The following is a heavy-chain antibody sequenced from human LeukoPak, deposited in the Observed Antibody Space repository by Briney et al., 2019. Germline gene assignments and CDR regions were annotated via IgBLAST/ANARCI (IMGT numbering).Heavy chain of an antibody. CDR3: ARDLDVVVVAATLYY. V-gene: IGHV1-2*02. CDR1: GYTFTGYY. J-gene: IGHJ4*02. Sequence: ASVKVSCKASGYTFTGYYMHWVRQAPGQGLEWMGWINPNSGGTNYAQKFQGRVTVTRDTSISTAYMELSRLRSDDTAVYYCARDLDVVVVAATLYYWGQGTLVTVSS. D-gene: IGHD2-15*01. CDR2: INPNSGGT.